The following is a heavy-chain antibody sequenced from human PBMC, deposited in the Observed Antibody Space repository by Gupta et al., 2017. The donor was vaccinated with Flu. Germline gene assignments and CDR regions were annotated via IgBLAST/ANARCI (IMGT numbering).Heavy chain of an antibody. CDR2: ISSSSSYI. V-gene: IGHV3-21*01. J-gene: IGHJ4*02. D-gene: IGHD3-16*02. CDR3: ARGQSGYVWGSYRYPIDY. Sequence: KGLEWVSSISSSSSYIYYADSVKGRFTISRDNAKNSLYLQMNSPRAEDTAVYYCARGQSGYVWGSYRYPIDYWGQGTLVTVSS.